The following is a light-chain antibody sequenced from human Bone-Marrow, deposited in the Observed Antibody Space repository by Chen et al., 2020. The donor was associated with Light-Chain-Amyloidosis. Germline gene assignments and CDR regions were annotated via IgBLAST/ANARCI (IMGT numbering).Light chain of an antibody. CDR3: SSYTITNTLV. CDR1: SSDVGGDNH. CDR2: EVT. Sequence: QSALTQPASVSGSPGQSITISCTGTSSDVGGDNHVSWYQQHPDKARKLMIYEVTNRPSWVPGRFSGSKSDHPASLAISGLQTEDEADYFCSSYTITNTLVFGSGTRVTVL. V-gene: IGLV2-14*01. J-gene: IGLJ1*01.